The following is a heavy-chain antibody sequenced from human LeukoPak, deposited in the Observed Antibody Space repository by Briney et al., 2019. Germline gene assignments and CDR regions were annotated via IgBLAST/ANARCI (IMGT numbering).Heavy chain of an antibody. V-gene: IGHV3-64*01. Sequence: PGGSLRLSCAASGFTFSDYYMSWIRQAPGKGLEWVSAISSNGGSTYYANSVKGRFTIPRDNSKNTLYLQMGSLRAEDMAVYYCARSVGGYDYVDYWGQGTLVTVSS. CDR3: ARSVGGYDYVDY. D-gene: IGHD5-12*01. J-gene: IGHJ4*02. CDR1: GFTFSDYY. CDR2: ISSNGGST.